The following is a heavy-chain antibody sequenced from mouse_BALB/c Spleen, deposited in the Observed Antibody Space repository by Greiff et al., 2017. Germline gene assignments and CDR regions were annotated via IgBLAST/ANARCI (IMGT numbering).Heavy chain of an antibody. CDR2: INPGSGGT. D-gene: IGHD2-3*01. CDR3: ARIGVSIYDGYYGAMDY. CDR1: GYAFTNYL. Sequence: QVQLQQSGAELVRPGTSVKVSCKASGYAFTNYLIEWVKQRPGQGLEWIGVINPGSGGTNYNEKFKGKATLTADKSSSTAYMQLSSLTSDDSAVYFCARIGVSIYDGYYGAMDYWGQGTSVTVSS. V-gene: IGHV1-54*01. J-gene: IGHJ4*01.